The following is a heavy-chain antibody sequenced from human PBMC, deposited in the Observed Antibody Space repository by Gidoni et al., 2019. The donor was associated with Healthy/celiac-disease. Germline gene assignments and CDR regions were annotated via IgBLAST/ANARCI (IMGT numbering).Heavy chain of an antibody. CDR1: GCTFADYA. Sequence: EVQLVESGGGLVQPGRSLRLACAASGCTFADYAMHWVRQAPGKGLGCVSGISWNSGSIGYADSVKGRLTISRDNAKNSLYLQMNSLRAEDTALYYCAKGYSSSWQRPEIDYWGQGTLVTVSS. CDR2: ISWNSGSI. D-gene: IGHD6-13*01. J-gene: IGHJ4*02. V-gene: IGHV3-9*01. CDR3: AKGYSSSWQRPEIDY.